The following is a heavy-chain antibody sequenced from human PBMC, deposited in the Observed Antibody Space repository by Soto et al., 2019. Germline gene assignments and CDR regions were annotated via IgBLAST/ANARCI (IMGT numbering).Heavy chain of an antibody. CDR3: ARQALSSSSVYYYYGMDV. CDR1: GFTFSCYS. V-gene: IGHV3-21*01. J-gene: IGHJ6*02. Sequence: GGSLRLSCAASGFTFSCYSMNWVRQAPGKGLEWVSSISSSSSYIYYADSVKGRFTISRDNAKNSLYLQMNSLRAEDTAVYYCARQALSSSSVYYYYGMDVWGQGTTVTVSS. D-gene: IGHD6-6*01. CDR2: ISSSSSYI.